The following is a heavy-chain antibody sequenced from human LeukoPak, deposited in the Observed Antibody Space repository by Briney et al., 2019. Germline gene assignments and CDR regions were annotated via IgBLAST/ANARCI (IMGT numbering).Heavy chain of an antibody. D-gene: IGHD3-22*01. CDR3: ARDLPYYYDSSGSQYYFDY. CDR1: GYTFTGYG. V-gene: IGHV1-18*01. J-gene: IGHJ4*02. CDR2: ISAYNGNT. Sequence: ASVKVSCKASGYTFTGYGISWMRQAPGQGLEWMGWISAYNGNTNYAQKLQGRVTMTTDTSTSTAYMELRSLRSDDTAVYYCARDLPYYYDSSGSQYYFDYWGQGTLVTVSS.